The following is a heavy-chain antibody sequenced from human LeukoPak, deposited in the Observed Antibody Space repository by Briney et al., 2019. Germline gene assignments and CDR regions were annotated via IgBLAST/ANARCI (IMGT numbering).Heavy chain of an antibody. CDR3: ARDEALLWFGELNAPDY. CDR2: ISAYNGNT. Sequence: ASVKVSCKASGYTFTSYGISWVRQAPGQGLEWMGWISAYNGNTNYAQELQGRVTMTTDTSTSTAYMELRSLGSDDTAVYYCARDEALLWFGELNAPDYWGQGTLVTVSS. CDR1: GYTFTSYG. V-gene: IGHV1-18*04. D-gene: IGHD3-10*01. J-gene: IGHJ4*02.